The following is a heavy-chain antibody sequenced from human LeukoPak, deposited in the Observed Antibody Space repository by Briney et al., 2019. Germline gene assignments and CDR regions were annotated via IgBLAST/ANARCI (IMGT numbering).Heavy chain of an antibody. CDR3: ARDHDY. CDR1: GFTFSSYA. V-gene: IGHV3-21*01. J-gene: IGHJ4*02. CDR2: ISGTRSYI. Sequence: PGGSLRLSCAASGFTFSSYAMNWVRQAPGKGLEWVSSISGTRSYIYYADSVKGRFTISRDNAKNSVYLQMNSLRAEDSAVYYCARDHDYWGQGTLVTVSS.